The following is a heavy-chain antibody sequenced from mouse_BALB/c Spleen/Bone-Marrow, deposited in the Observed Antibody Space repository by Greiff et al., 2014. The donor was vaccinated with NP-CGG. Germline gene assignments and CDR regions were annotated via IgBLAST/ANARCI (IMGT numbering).Heavy chain of an antibody. D-gene: IGHD1-1*01. J-gene: IGHJ2*03. CDR1: GYSFTSYW. CDR3: TRSITTAVEFDY. CDR2: IYPGNSGT. V-gene: IGHV1-5*01. Sequence: VQLQQSGTVLARPGASVKMSCKASGYSFTSYWMYWIKQRPGQGLEWIGAIYPGNSGTSYNQNFKGKAKLTADTSASTAYMELSSLTNEDSAVYYCTRSITTAVEFDYWGQGTSLTVSS.